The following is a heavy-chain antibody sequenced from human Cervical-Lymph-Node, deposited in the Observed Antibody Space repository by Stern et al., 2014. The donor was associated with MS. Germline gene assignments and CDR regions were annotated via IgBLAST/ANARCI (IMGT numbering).Heavy chain of an antibody. CDR3: VRDLGDTQYASPGDDFDY. J-gene: IGHJ4*02. CDR2: IISNGIYT. CDR1: GFIYSNYW. V-gene: IGHV3-74*01. Sequence: EVQLVESGGGLVQPGGSLRLSCVASGFIYSNYWMHWVRQAPGKGLVWVSRIISNGIYTSYADSVKGRFTISRDNAKNTLYLQMNSLRADDTAVYYCVRDLGDTQYASPGDDFDYWGQGTLVTVSS. D-gene: IGHD2-21*02.